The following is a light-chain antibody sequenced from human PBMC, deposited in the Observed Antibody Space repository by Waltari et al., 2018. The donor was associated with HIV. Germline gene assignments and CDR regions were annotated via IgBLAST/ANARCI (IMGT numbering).Light chain of an antibody. CDR3: QAWDRSVV. CDR2: KGT. V-gene: IGLV3-1*01. Sequence: SYELTQPPSVSVSPGQTASITCSGDQLEDKFVCWYQQRPGQSPVLVMDKGTRRPSGIPERFSGSNSGNTATLTITGTQSMDEADYYCQAWDRSVVFGGGTKLTVL. CDR1: QLEDKF. J-gene: IGLJ2*01.